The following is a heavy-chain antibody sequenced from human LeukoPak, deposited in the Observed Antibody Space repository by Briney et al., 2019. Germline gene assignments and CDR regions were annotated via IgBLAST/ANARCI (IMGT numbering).Heavy chain of an antibody. CDR3: ASTPGMYYYYYYMDV. Sequence: PSQTLSLTCTVSGGSISSGGYYWSWIPQHPGKGLEWIGYIYYSGSTYYNPSLTSRVTLSVDTSKNQFSLKLSSVTAADTAVYYCASTPGMYYYYYYMDVWGKGITVTVSS. V-gene: IGHV4-31*03. D-gene: IGHD6-13*01. CDR1: GGSISSGGYY. J-gene: IGHJ6*03. CDR2: IYYSGST.